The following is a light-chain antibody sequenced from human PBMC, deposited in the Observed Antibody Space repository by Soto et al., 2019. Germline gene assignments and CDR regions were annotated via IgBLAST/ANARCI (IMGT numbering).Light chain of an antibody. CDR1: QSVNSY. V-gene: IGKV3-11*01. J-gene: IGKJ2*01. CDR2: DTS. Sequence: EIVLTQSPATLSLSPGEIATLSCRASQSVNSYLAWYQQKCGQAPRLLIYDTSNRATGIPDRVSGSGSGTDFTRTISSLVPEDFAVYYCQQRSSWPTFGQGTRLEIK. CDR3: QQRSSWPT.